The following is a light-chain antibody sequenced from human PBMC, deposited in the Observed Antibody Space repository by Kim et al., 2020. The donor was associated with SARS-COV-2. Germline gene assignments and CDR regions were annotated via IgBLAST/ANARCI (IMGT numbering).Light chain of an antibody. CDR1: QSVSSSY. CDR3: QQYGSSPLT. CDR2: GAS. J-gene: IGKJ4*01. V-gene: IGKV3-20*01. Sequence: EIVLTQSPGTLSLSPGERANLSCRASQSVSSSYLAWYQQKPGQAPRLLIYGASNRATGIPYRLSGSGSGTDFTLTISRLEPEDFAVYYCQQYGSSPLTFGGGTKVDIK.